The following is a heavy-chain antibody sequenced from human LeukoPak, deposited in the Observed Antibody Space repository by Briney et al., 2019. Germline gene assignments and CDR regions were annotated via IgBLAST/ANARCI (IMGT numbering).Heavy chain of an antibody. Sequence: GGSLRLSCAASGFTFSDFHMSWIRQAPGKGLEWVSYISSSGSIINYADSVKGRFTISRDNAKSSLYLQMNSLRADDTAVYYCARRGYYDSSGYSFGHWGQGTLVTVSS. V-gene: IGHV3-11*01. CDR3: ARRGYYDSSGYSFGH. CDR1: GFTFSDFH. CDR2: ISSSGSII. D-gene: IGHD3-22*01. J-gene: IGHJ4*02.